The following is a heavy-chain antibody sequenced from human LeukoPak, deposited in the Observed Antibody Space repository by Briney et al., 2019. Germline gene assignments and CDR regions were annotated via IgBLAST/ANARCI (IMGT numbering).Heavy chain of an antibody. CDR3: ARGGGYYDIFTGHY. CDR2: ISSNNGGT. CDR1: GYTFTGYY. J-gene: IGHJ4*02. D-gene: IGHD3-9*01. Sequence: GASVKVSCKASGYTFTGYYMHWVRQAPGQGLEWMGWISSNNGGTHYAQKFQGRVTMTRNTSISTVYMELSSLRSDDTAVYYCARGGGYYDIFTGHYWSQGTLVTVSS. V-gene: IGHV1-2*02.